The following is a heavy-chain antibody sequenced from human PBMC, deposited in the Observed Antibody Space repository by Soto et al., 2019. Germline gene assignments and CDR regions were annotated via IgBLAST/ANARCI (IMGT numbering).Heavy chain of an antibody. CDR3: ARTRMIESWIDY. J-gene: IGHJ4*01. CDR2: VYYSGST. CDR1: GDSISTYY. V-gene: IGHV4-59*01. D-gene: IGHD2-21*01. Sequence: SETLSLTGDLSGDSISTYYCSWIRQPPGKGLEWIGYVYYSGSTLYNPSLESRVTLSIDMSKKQVSLKLNSVIAADTAVYYCARTRMIESWIDYWGHGTLVTSPQ.